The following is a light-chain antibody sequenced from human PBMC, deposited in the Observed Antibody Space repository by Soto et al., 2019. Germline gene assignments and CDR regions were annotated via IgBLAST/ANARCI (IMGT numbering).Light chain of an antibody. J-gene: IGKJ5*01. Sequence: EIMMTQSPATLSVSPGARATLSCRASQSVSNNLAWYQQKPGQAPRLLIYYASTRATGIPARFSGSGSGTEFTITISRLEPEDFAVYYCQQDGSSPPVTFGQGTRLEIK. CDR3: QQDGSSPPVT. CDR2: YAS. V-gene: IGKV3-15*01. CDR1: QSVSNN.